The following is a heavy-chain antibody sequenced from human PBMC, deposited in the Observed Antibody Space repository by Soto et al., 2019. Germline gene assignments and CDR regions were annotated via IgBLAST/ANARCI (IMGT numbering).Heavy chain of an antibody. CDR1: GGSVSSGIYY. J-gene: IGHJ5*02. CDR2: IYYSGST. D-gene: IGHD3-22*01. Sequence: SETLSLTCTVSGGSVSSGIYYWSWIRQPPGKGLEWIGYIYYSGSTNYNPSLKSRVTISVDTSKNQFSLKLSSVTTADTAVYYSARVGYTESSHYLPKWFDPWGQGTLVTVSS. CDR3: ARVGYTESSHYLPKWFDP. V-gene: IGHV4-61*01.